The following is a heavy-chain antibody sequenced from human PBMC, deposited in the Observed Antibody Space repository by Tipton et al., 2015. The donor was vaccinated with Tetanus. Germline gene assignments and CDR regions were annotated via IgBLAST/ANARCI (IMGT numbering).Heavy chain of an antibody. CDR1: GYTFTSYG. D-gene: IGHD3-16*01. CDR3: AGANPAPQTGGFYGMDV. V-gene: IGHV1-18*04. Sequence: QMQLVQSGAEVKKPGASVKVSCKASGYTFTSYGISWERQAPAQGLERMRWISAYNGNTNYAQKLQGRVTMTPDTSTSTAYMGLRGLGSDDTAVYYCAGANPAPQTGGFYGMDVWGQGTTVTVSS. CDR2: ISAYNGNT. J-gene: IGHJ6*02.